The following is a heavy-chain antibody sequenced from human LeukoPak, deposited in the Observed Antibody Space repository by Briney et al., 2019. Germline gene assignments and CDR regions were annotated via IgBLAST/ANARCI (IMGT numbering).Heavy chain of an antibody. J-gene: IGHJ4*02. Sequence: PGRSLRLSCAASGFTFSSYGMHWVRQAPGKGLEWVAVISYDGSNKYYADSVKGRFTISRDNSKNTLYLQMNSLRAEDTAVYYCAKSRSAVFGVVIIPYFDYWRQGTLVTVSS. CDR2: ISYDGSNK. CDR1: GFTFSSYG. CDR3: AKSRSAVFGVVIIPYFDY. V-gene: IGHV3-30*18. D-gene: IGHD3-3*01.